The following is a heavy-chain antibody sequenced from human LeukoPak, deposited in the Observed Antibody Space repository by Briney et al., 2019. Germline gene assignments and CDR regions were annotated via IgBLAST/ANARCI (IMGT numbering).Heavy chain of an antibody. D-gene: IGHD2-8*01. Sequence: ASVKVSCKTSGYTFTDSYIHWVRHAPGQGLEWMGRINPNSGDPNYPQKFQGRVTMTRDMSTSTVYMELSSLRSEDTAVYYCARDRKVVLMVYAEALAYWGQGTLVTVSS. J-gene: IGHJ4*02. V-gene: IGHV1-2*06. CDR1: GYTFTDSY. CDR3: ARDRKVVLMVYAEALAY. CDR2: INPNSGDP.